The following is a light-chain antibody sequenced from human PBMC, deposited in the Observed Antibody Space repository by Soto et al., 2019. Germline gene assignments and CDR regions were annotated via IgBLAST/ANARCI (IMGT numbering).Light chain of an antibody. V-gene: IGKV3-15*01. CDR2: GAS. J-gene: IGKJ1*01. CDR1: QSVTTR. CDR3: QQYNNWPRT. Sequence: EIVMTPSPATLSVSPGERATLSCRASQSVTTRLAWYQHKPGQAPRLLIYGASTRATGIPARFSGSGSGTEFTLTISSLQSEDFAVYYCQQYNNWPRTFGQGTKVDIK.